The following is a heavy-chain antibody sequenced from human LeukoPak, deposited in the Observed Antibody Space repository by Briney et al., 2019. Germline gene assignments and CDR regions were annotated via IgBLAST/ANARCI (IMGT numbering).Heavy chain of an antibody. V-gene: IGHV3-7*01. J-gene: IGHJ5*01. Sequence: GGSLRLSCAASGFTFSSSWMNWLRQAPGKGLEWVANIKRDGSEKYYVDSVKGRFTISRDNAKNSLYLQMNSLRAEDTAVYYCAKEDAYPILTVDSWGRRTLVTVSS. CDR3: AKEDAYPILTVDS. CDR1: GFTFSSSW. CDR2: IKRDGSEK. D-gene: IGHD1-14*01.